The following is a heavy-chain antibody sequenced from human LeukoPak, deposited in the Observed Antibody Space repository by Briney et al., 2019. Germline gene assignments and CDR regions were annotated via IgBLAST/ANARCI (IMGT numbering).Heavy chain of an antibody. CDR3: ARAETRGVSNWFDP. CDR2: INHSGST. J-gene: IGHJ5*02. CDR1: GGSFSGYY. V-gene: IGHV4-34*01. Sequence: SETLSLTCAVYGGSFSGYYWSWIRQPPGKGLEWIGEINHSGSTNYNPSLKSRVTISVDTSKNQFSLKLSSVTAADTAVYYCARAETRGVSNWFDPWGQGTLVAVSS. D-gene: IGHD6-6*01.